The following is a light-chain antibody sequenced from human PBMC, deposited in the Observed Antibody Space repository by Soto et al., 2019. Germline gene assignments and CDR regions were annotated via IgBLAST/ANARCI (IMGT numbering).Light chain of an antibody. CDR3: SSYAGSNNPVV. CDR1: SSDVGSYKY. V-gene: IGLV2-8*01. Sequence: QSALTQPPSAYGSPGQSVTISCTGTSSDVGSYKYVSWYQQHPGKAPKLMIYEVSQRPSGVPDRFSGSKSGNTASLTVSGLQADDEADYYCSSYAGSNNPVVFGGGTKLTVL. J-gene: IGLJ2*01. CDR2: EVS.